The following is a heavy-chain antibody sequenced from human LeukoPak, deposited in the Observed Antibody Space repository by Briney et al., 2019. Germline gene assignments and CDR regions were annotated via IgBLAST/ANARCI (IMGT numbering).Heavy chain of an antibody. CDR2: IYYSGST. CDR1: GGSISSYY. J-gene: IGHJ5*02. CDR3: ATGGNSVGWFDP. D-gene: IGHD4-23*01. Sequence: PSETLSLTCTVSGGSISSYYWIWLRQPPGKGLEWIGYIYYSGSTNYNPSLKSRVTISVDTSKNQFSLKLSSVTAADTAVYYCATGGNSVGWFDPWGQGTLVTVSS. V-gene: IGHV4-59*01.